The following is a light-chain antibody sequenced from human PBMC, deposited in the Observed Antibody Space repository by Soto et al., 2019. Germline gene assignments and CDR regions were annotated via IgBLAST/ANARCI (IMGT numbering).Light chain of an antibody. CDR2: VNSDGSH. V-gene: IGLV4-69*02. CDR1: SGHSNYA. Sequence: QPVLTQSTSASASLGASVNLTCTLSSGHSNYAIAWHQQQPEKGPRYFMNVNSDGSHTKGDGIPDRFSGSSSGADRYLTISSLQSEDEADYYCQTWGTGIPVFGGGPKVTVL. J-gene: IGLJ3*02. CDR3: QTWGTGIPV.